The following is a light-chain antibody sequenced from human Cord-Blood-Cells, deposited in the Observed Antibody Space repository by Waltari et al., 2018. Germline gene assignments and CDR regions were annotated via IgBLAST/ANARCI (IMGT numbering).Light chain of an antibody. J-gene: IGKJ2*03. Sequence: EIVLTQSPATLSLSPGERATLSCRASQSVSSYFAWYQQKPGQAPRLLIYDASNRATGIPARFSGSGSGTDFTLTISSLGPEDCAVYYCQQRSNWPPYSFGQGNKLEIK. CDR1: QSVSSY. V-gene: IGKV3-11*01. CDR2: DAS. CDR3: QQRSNWPPYS.